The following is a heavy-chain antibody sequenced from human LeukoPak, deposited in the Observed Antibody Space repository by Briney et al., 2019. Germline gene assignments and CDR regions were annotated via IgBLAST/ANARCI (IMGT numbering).Heavy chain of an antibody. CDR3: ARQSISGSSLSYFDY. J-gene: IGHJ4*02. D-gene: IGHD3-22*01. V-gene: IGHV4-59*11. Sequence: SETLSLTCTVSGGSISRHYWSWIRQPPGKGLEWIGNIYDSGSTKYNPSLKSRVAISVDTSKTQCSLKLSSVTAADTVVYYCARQSISGSSLSYFDYWGQGTLVNVSS. CDR2: IYDSGST. CDR1: GGSISRHY.